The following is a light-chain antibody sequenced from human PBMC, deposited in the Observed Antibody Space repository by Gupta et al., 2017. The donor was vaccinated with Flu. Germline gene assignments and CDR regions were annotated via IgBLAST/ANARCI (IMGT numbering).Light chain of an antibody. CDR2: LAS. CDR3: HQDSSYPIT. CDR1: SSISVW. Sequence: PSTLSAPIGGRVTITCRASSSISVWMAWYQQKPGKGPKLLVYLASTLHDGVSSRFSGSGSGTEFTLTISRLQPDDAATYFCHQDSSYPITFGQGTRLEIK. J-gene: IGKJ5*01. V-gene: IGKV1-5*01.